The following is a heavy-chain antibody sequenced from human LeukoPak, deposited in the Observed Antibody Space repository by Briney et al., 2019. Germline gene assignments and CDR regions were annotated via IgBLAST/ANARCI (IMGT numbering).Heavy chain of an antibody. D-gene: IGHD6-13*01. CDR1: GASISSYY. Sequence: SETLSLTCTVSGASISSYYWSWIRQPPGKGLGWIGYIYYNGSTNKNPSLKSRVTISADTSKNQFSLKVNSVTAADTAVYYCARVGLSDGILDVWDKGTTVTVSS. CDR2: IYYNGST. CDR3: ARVGLSDGILDV. J-gene: IGHJ6*04. V-gene: IGHV4-59*01.